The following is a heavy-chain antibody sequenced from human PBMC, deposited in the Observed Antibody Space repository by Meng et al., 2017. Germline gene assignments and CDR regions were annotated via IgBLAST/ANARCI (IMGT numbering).Heavy chain of an antibody. V-gene: IGHV4-31*01. Sequence: SGPRLFHPSPPLSLPSTVSVGSIILGGSFSSLFPPLPGTALASFGYLSSRRRPHYNPSLKSLVTISVETSKNQFSLKLSSVTAADQDVYYCARVVGKLGIAAATRFDPWGQGTLVTVSS. CDR3: ARVVGKLGIAAATRFDP. D-gene: IGHD6-13*01. J-gene: IGHJ5*02. CDR2: LSSRRRP. CDR1: VGSIILGGSF.